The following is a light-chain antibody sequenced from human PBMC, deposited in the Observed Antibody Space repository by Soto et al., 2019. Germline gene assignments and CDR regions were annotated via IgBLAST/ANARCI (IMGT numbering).Light chain of an antibody. CDR2: EVS. CDR3: STYINSITFVI. Sequence: QSALTQPASVSGSAGQSITISCSGTMRDVGAYNLVSWYQQHPGTAPKLIIYEVSNRPSGVSTRFSGSKSGNTASLTISGLQAEDEGDYYCSTYINSITFVIFGGGTKLTVL. V-gene: IGLV2-14*01. CDR1: MRDVGAYNL. J-gene: IGLJ2*01.